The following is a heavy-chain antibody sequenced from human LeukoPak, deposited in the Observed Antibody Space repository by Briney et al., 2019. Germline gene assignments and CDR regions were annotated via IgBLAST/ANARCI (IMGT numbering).Heavy chain of an antibody. Sequence: PGGSLRLSCAASGFTFSSYGMHWVRQAPGKGLEWVAVIWYDGSNKYYADSVKGRFTISRDNSKNTLYLQMNSLRAEDTAVYYCAKDMTTAVAGTLFDCWGQGTLVTVSS. V-gene: IGHV3-33*06. CDR2: IWYDGSNK. CDR1: GFTFSSYG. J-gene: IGHJ4*01. D-gene: IGHD6-19*01. CDR3: AKDMTTAVAGTLFDC.